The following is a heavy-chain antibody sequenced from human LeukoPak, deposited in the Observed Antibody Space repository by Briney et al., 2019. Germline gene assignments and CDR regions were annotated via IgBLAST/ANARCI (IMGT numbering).Heavy chain of an antibody. CDR2: IIPIFGTA. Sequence: ASVKVSCKASGGTFSSYAISWVRQAPGQGLEWMGGIIPIFGTANYAQKFQGRVTITTDESTSTAYMELSSRRSEDTAVYYCARGKYYDTYYYYYYMDVWGKGTTVTVSS. CDR3: ARGKYYDTYYYYYYMDV. V-gene: IGHV1-69*05. D-gene: IGHD3-9*01. CDR1: GGTFSSYA. J-gene: IGHJ6*03.